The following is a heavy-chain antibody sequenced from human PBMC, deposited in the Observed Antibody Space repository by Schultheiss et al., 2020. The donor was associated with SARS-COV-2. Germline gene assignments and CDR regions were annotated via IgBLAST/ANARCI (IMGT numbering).Heavy chain of an antibody. CDR1: GFTFSSSW. J-gene: IGHJ6*03. V-gene: IGHV3-52*01. Sequence: GGSLRLSCAASGFTFSSSWMHWVCQAPEKGLEWVADIKCDGSEKYYVDSVKGRLTISRDNAKNSLYLQVNSLRAEDMTVYYCARDGLAARPPYYYYYMDVWGKGTTVTVSS. CDR3: ARDGLAARPPYYYYYMDV. CDR2: IKCDGSEK. D-gene: IGHD6-6*01.